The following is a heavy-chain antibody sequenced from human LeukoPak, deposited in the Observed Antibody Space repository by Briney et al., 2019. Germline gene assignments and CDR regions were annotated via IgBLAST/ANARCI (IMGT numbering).Heavy chain of an antibody. CDR2: ISGYSGNT. CDR3: TRDDEDFGELSWFDP. Sequence: ASVKVSCKASGYNFTSYRIAWVRQAPGQGLEWVGWISGYSGNTKYAQKMQGRVTMTTDTSTSTAYMEVRSLRSDDTAVYYCTRDDEDFGELSWFDPWGQGTLVTVSS. CDR1: GYNFTSYR. D-gene: IGHD3-10*01. V-gene: IGHV1-18*01. J-gene: IGHJ5*02.